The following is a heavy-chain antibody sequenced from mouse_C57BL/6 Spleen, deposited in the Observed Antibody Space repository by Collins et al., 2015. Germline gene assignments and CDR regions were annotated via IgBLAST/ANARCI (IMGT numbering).Heavy chain of an antibody. D-gene: IGHD1-1*01. V-gene: IGHV1-80*01. CDR1: GYAFSSYW. J-gene: IGHJ2*01. Sequence: QVQLQQSGAELVKPGASVKISCKASGYAFSSYWMNWVKQRPGKGLEWIGQIYPGDGDTNYNGKFKGKATLTADKSSSTAYMQLSSLTSEDSAVYFCAFITTVVAPYFDYWGQGTTLTVSS. CDR2: IYPGDGDT. CDR3: AFITTVVAPYFDY.